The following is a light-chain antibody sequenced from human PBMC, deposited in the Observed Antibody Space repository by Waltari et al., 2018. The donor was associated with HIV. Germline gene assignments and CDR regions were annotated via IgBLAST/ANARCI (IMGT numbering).Light chain of an antibody. V-gene: IGKV3-15*01. Sequence: LMTQSPATLSVSPGERVTLPCRASQSVSTNLAWYQQKPGQAPRLLIYGASFTASDIPARFSASGSGTEFTLTINSLQSEDFAVYYCQHYSNWPPWTFGQGTRVEFK. CDR2: GAS. J-gene: IGKJ1*01. CDR1: QSVSTN. CDR3: QHYSNWPPWT.